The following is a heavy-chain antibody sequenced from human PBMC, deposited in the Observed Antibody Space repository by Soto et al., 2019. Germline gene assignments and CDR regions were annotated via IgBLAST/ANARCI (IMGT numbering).Heavy chain of an antibody. CDR3: ARTVLGPDLLADSFVDYYYYMDV. CDR2: INPNSGGT. CDR1: GYTFTGYY. Sequence: ASVKVSCKASGYTFTGYYMHWVRQAPGQGLEWMGWINPNSGGTNYAQKFQGWVTMTRDTSISTAYMELSRLRSDDTAVYYCARTVLGPDLLADSFVDYYYYMDVWGQGTTVTVSS. V-gene: IGHV1-2*04. J-gene: IGHJ6*03. D-gene: IGHD3-9*01.